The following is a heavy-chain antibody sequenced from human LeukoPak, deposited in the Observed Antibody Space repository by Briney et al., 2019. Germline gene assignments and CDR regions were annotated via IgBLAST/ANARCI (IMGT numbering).Heavy chain of an antibody. V-gene: IGHV1-2*02. Sequence: ASVKVSCKASGYTLTGYYMHWVRQAPGQGLEWMGWINPNSGGTNYAQKFQGRVTMTRDTSISTAYMELSRLRSDDTAVYYCARDSTYGSGSYSFDYWGQGTLVTVSS. D-gene: IGHD3-10*01. CDR2: INPNSGGT. CDR1: GYTLTGYY. CDR3: ARDSTYGSGSYSFDY. J-gene: IGHJ4*02.